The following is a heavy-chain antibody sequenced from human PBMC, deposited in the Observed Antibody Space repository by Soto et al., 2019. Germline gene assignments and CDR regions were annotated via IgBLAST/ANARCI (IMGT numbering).Heavy chain of an antibody. CDR2: ITSNGGNT. J-gene: IGHJ6*02. V-gene: IGHV3-64*01. CDR3: ARRIPFGYGMDV. CDR1: GFTFSSYA. Sequence: EVPLVESGGGLVQPGGSLRLSCAASGFTFSSYAMHWVRQAPGKGLEYVSVITSNGGNTDYASSVKGRFTISRDNSKNTLYLQMGSLRAEDMAVYYCARRIPFGYGMDVWGQGTTVTVSS. D-gene: IGHD2-21*01.